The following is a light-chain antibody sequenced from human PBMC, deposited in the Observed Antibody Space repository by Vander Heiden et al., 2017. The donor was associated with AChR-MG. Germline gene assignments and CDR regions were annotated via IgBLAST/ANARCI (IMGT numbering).Light chain of an antibody. V-gene: IGLV3-21*02. Sequence: SSVLTQPPSVSVPPGQTATIPCGGQNIAPNSVTWYQQQPDQAPVLVVHDDSARPSGIPERFSGSNSGNTATLTISRVEAGDEADYYCQVWDTRALSGVFGGGTKLTVL. J-gene: IGLJ3*02. CDR2: DDS. CDR3: QVWDTRALSGV. CDR1: NIAPNS.